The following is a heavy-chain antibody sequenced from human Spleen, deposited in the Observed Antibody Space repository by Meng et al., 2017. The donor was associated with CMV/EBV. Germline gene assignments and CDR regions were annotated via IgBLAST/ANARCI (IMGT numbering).Heavy chain of an antibody. CDR2: IRYDGSNK. CDR3: AKDSGHIVVVIASNHDHGMDV. D-gene: IGHD2-21*01. V-gene: IGHV3-30*02. J-gene: IGHJ6*02. Sequence: GESLKISCAASGFTFSSYGMHWVRQAPGKGLEWVAFIRYDGSNKYYADSVKGRFTISRDNSKNTLYLQMNSLRAEDTAVYYCAKDSGHIVVVIASNHDHGMDVWGQGTTVTVSS. CDR1: GFTFSSYG.